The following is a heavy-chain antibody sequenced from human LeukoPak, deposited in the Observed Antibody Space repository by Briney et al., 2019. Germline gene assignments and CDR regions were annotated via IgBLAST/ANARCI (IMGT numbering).Heavy chain of an antibody. J-gene: IGHJ5*02. CDR3: ARGDWFTWFDP. D-gene: IGHD3-9*01. CDR1: GGSISSGGYY. V-gene: IGHV4-31*03. Sequence: PSQTLSLTCTVSGGSISSGGYYWRWIRQHPGKGLEWIGYIYYSGSTYYNPSLKSRVTISVDTSKNQFSLKLSSVTAADTAVYYCARGDWFTWFDPWGQGTLVTVSS. CDR2: IYYSGST.